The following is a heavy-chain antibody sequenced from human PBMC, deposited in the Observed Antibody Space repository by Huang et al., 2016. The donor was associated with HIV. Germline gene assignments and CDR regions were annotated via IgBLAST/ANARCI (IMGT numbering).Heavy chain of an antibody. CDR3: VRNPVFGDDAFDI. J-gene: IGHJ3*02. Sequence: QVVLQQWGTGVLKPSETLSLKCAVYGGSLSGNYWTWVRQAPGKGLEWIGEVAYNGPVSHSPSLKMRLTLLVDRFRKQVSMTMTSVTAADTAIYYCVRNPVFGDDAFDIWGQGTRVTVSS. V-gene: IGHV4-34*02. CDR1: GGSLSGNY. CDR2: VAYNGPV. D-gene: IGHD3-3*01.